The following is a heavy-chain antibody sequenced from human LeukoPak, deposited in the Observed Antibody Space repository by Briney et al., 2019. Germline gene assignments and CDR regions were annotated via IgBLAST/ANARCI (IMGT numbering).Heavy chain of an antibody. Sequence: PSQTLSLTCTVSGGSISSGGYYWSWIRQHPGKGLEWIGYIYYSGSTYYNPSLKSRVTISVDTSKNQFSLKLSAVTAADTAVYYCARGTLYDILTGYPYYYYGMDVWGQGTTVTVCS. J-gene: IGHJ6*02. CDR2: IYYSGST. CDR1: GGSISSGGYY. CDR3: ARGTLYDILTGYPYYYYGMDV. D-gene: IGHD3-9*01. V-gene: IGHV4-31*03.